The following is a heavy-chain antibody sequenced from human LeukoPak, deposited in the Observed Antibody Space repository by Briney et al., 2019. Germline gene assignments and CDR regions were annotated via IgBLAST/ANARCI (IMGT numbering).Heavy chain of an antibody. V-gene: IGHV4-59*01. J-gene: IGHJ4*02. CDR3: ARGGGNYPIDH. CDR2: IYYSGST. Sequence: SETLPLTCTFSGGSISSYYWSCIRQPPGKGLEWIGYIYYSGSTNYNPSLKRRVTISVDTSKNQFSLKLSSVTAADTAVYYCARGGGNYPIDHWGQGTLVTVSS. D-gene: IGHD1-26*01. CDR1: GGSISSYY.